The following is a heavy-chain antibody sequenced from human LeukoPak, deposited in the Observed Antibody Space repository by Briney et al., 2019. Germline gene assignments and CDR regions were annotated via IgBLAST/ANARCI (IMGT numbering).Heavy chain of an antibody. CDR1: GFTFSSYS. Sequence: PGGSLRLSCAASGFTFSSYSMNWVRQAPGKGLEWVSYISSSSSTIYYADSVKGRFTISRDNAKNSLYLQVNSLRAEDTAVYYCARGSPPTVYYDSSGYWWDFDYWGQGTLVTVSS. J-gene: IGHJ4*02. CDR3: ARGSPPTVYYDSSGYWWDFDY. CDR2: ISSSSSTI. D-gene: IGHD3-22*01. V-gene: IGHV3-48*04.